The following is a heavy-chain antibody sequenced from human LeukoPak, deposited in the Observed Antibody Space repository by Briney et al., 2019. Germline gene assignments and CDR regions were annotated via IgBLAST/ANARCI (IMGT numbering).Heavy chain of an antibody. CDR2: IYYSGST. CDR1: GGSISSSNYY. J-gene: IGHJ4*02. CDR3: ARHEGYSYAFAY. V-gene: IGHV4-61*05. Sequence: SETLSLTCIVSGGSISSSNYYWGWIRQPPGKGLEWIGYIYYSGSTNYNPSLKSRLTISADTSKNQFSLKLSSVTAADTAVYFCARHEGYSYAFAYWGQGTLVTVSS. D-gene: IGHD5-18*01.